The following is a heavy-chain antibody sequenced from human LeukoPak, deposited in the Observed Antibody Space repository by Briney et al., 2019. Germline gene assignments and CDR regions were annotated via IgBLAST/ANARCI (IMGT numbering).Heavy chain of an antibody. J-gene: IGHJ6*02. V-gene: IGHV4-59*01. CDR2: ISYSGST. CDR3: ARDVGGITATGADYYYNMDV. CDR1: GGSINSYY. Sequence: PSETLSLTCTVSGGSINSYYWSWIRQPPGKGLEWIGYISYSGSTDYNPSLKSRVTISVDTSKNQFSLRLTSVTAADTAMYFCARDVGGITATGADYYYNMDVWGQGTTVTVSS. D-gene: IGHD6-13*01.